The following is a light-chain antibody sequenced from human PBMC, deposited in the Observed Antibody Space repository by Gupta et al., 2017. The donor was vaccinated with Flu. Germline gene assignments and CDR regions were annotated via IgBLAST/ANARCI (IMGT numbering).Light chain of an antibody. V-gene: IGKV3-11*01. Sequence: EIVLTQSPATLSLSPGERATLSCRASQSVSSCLAWYQQKPGQAPRLLIYDASNRATGIAARFSGSGAGTDFTLTISSLEPEDFAVYYCQQRSNWPPGFTFGQGTKLDIK. CDR2: DAS. CDR3: QQRSNWPPGFT. CDR1: QSVSSC. J-gene: IGKJ2*01.